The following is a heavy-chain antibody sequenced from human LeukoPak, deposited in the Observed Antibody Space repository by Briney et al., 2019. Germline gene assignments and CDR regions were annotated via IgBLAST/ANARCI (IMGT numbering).Heavy chain of an antibody. CDR2: IKQDGSEQ. CDR1: GFTFSSYW. D-gene: IGHD4-17*01. J-gene: IGHJ4*02. CDR3: ARDQGYGDYDY. V-gene: IGHV3-7*01. Sequence: GGSLRLSCAASGFTFSSYWMGWVRQAPGKGLEWVANIKQDGSEQYYVDSVKGRFTISRDNAKNSLYLQMNSLRAEDTAVYYCARDQGYGDYDYWGQGTLVTVSS.